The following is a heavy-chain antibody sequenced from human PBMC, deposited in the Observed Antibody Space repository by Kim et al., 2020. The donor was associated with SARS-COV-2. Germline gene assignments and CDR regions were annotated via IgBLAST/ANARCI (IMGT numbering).Heavy chain of an antibody. V-gene: IGHV4-39*07. CDR2: IYYSGST. Sequence: SETLSLTCTVSGGSISSSSYYWGWIRQPPGKGLEWIGSIYYSGSTYYNPSLKSRVTISVDTSKNQFSLKLSSVTAADTAVYYCARTLGHYYYGMDVWGQGTTVTVSS. CDR1: GGSISSSSYY. D-gene: IGHD7-27*01. CDR3: ARTLGHYYYGMDV. J-gene: IGHJ6*02.